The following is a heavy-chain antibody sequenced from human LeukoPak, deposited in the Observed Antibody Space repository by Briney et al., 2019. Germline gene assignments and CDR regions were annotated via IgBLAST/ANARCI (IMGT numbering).Heavy chain of an antibody. Sequence: SETLSLTCTVSGYSISSGYFWGWMRQPPGKGLEWIGSIYQSETAHYNPSLKSRVTISVDTSKNQFSLKLRSVTAADTAVYYCARLGRGIIDYWGQGTLVTVSS. CDR1: GYSISSGYF. CDR3: ARLGRGIIDY. V-gene: IGHV4-38-2*02. CDR2: IYQSETA. D-gene: IGHD3-10*01. J-gene: IGHJ4*02.